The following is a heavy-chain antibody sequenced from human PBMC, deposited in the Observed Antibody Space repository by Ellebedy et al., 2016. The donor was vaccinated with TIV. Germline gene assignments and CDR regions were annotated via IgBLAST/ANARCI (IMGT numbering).Heavy chain of an antibody. J-gene: IGHJ3*02. D-gene: IGHD6-19*01. CDR3: AISWMLGVAAPHAFDI. Sequence: MPGGSLRLSCTVSGGSISSSSYYWGWIRQPPGKGLEWIGSIYYTGSTYYKPPLKSRVSISVETSKNQFSLKLSSVTAADTAVYYWAISWMLGVAAPHAFDIWGQGTMVTVSS. CDR2: IYYTGST. CDR1: GGSISSSSYY. V-gene: IGHV4-39*01.